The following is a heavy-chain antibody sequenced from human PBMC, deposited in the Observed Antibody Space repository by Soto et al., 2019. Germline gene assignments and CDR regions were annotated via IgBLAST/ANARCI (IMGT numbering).Heavy chain of an antibody. CDR3: ARTPMTYYYDSSGHGFVGYYGMDV. Sequence: PSETLSLTCAVSGGSISSSNWWSWVRQPPGKGLEWIGEIYHSGSTNYNPSLKSRVTISVDKSKNQFSLKLSSVTAADTAVYYCARTPMTYYYDSSGHGFVGYYGMDVWGQGTTVTVSS. CDR1: GGSISSSNW. V-gene: IGHV4-4*02. D-gene: IGHD3-22*01. CDR2: IYHSGST. J-gene: IGHJ6*02.